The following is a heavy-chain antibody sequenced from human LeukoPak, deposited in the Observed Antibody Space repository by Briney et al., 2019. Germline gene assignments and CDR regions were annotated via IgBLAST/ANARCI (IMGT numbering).Heavy chain of an antibody. CDR2: INNDGRTT. D-gene: IGHD4-17*01. J-gene: IGHJ4*02. CDR1: GFSFSSFW. CDR3: ARGGYGAHMG. V-gene: IGHV3-74*01. Sequence: PGGSLRLSCAASGFSFSSFWMHWVRQVPGKGLLWVSGINNDGRTTGYADSVKGRFTISRDNAKNTVDLQMNSLRAEDTAVYYCARGGYGAHMGWGQGTLVTVSS.